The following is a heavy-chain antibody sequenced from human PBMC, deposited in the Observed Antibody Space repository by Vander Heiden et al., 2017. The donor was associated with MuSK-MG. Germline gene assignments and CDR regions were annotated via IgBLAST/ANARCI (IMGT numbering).Heavy chain of an antibody. Sequence: EVQLVESGGGFVQPGGSLRLSCAAAGFSLSIFWLSWVRQAPGKGLEWVANIKEDGSEKYYMDSVKGRVTISRDNAKNSLYRQMNNLRGDETAVYYCARGPYYYGSGSGYNWFDPWGHGTLVTVSS. CDR3: ARGPYYYGSGSGYNWFDP. V-gene: IGHV3-7*01. D-gene: IGHD3-10*01. J-gene: IGHJ5*02. CDR2: IKEDGSEK. CDR1: GFSLSIFW.